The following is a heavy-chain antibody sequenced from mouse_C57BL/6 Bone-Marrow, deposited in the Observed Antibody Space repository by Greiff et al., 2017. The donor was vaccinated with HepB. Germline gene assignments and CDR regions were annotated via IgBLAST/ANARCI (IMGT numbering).Heavy chain of an antibody. D-gene: IGHD1-1*01. J-gene: IGHJ1*03. V-gene: IGHV1-80*01. CDR3: ARVYYYGPYWYFDV. Sequence: QVQLQQSGAELVKPGASVKISCKASGYAFSSYWMNWVKQRPGKGLEWIGQIYPGDGDTNYNGKFKGKATLTADKSSSTAYMQLSSLTSEDSAVYFCARVYYYGPYWYFDVWGTGTTVTVSS. CDR2: IYPGDGDT. CDR1: GYAFSSYW.